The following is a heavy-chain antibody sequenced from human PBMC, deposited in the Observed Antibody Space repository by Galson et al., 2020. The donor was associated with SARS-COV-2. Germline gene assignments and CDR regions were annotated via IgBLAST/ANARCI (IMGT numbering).Heavy chain of an antibody. D-gene: IGHD6-19*01. Sequence: GGCLRLCCAAYGFTLEKHAMPWVRQPTSTGLEWVAQILSVGRNKYYLDSVKGRFTISRDNSENTVSLQMDNLRAEDTAVYFCARDGQLSSGWAFDYWGHGTLVTVSS. J-gene: IGHJ4*01. CDR1: GFTLEKHA. CDR2: ILSVGRNK. CDR3: ARDGQLSSGWAFDY. V-gene: IGHV3-33*05.